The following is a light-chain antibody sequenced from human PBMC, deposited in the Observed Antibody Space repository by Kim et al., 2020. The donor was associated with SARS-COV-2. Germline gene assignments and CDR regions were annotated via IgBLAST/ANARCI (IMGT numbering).Light chain of an antibody. Sequence: DIQMTQSPSSLSAAVGDRVTITCRASQGINNYLAWFQQKPGKVPRLLIYATSTLQSAVPSRFSGSRSGADFTLTISSLQPEDVATYYCQKYDNAPWTFGQGTKVEIK. V-gene: IGKV1-27*01. CDR3: QKYDNAPWT. CDR1: QGINNY. J-gene: IGKJ1*01. CDR2: ATS.